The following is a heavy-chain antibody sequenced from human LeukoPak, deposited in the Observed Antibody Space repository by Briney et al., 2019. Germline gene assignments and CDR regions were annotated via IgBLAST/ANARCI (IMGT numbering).Heavy chain of an antibody. CDR3: ARPYSGSHSDAFDI. V-gene: IGHV1-2*02. Sequence: GASVKVSCKASGYTFTGYYMHWVRQAPGQGLEWMGWINPNSGGTNYAQKFQGRVTMTRDTSISTAYMELSRLRSDDTAVYYCARPYSGSHSDAFDIWGQGTMVTVSS. J-gene: IGHJ3*02. D-gene: IGHD1-26*01. CDR2: INPNSGGT. CDR1: GYTFTGYY.